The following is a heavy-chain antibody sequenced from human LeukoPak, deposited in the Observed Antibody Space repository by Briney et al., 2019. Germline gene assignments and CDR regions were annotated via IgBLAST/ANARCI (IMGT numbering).Heavy chain of an antibody. J-gene: IGHJ6*02. CDR1: GYSFTSYW. CDR2: IYPGDSDT. CDR3: ARHVGTYYYGSGRLTYGMDV. V-gene: IGHV5-51*01. D-gene: IGHD3-10*01. Sequence: GESLKISCKGSGYSFTSYWIGWVRQMPGKGLEWMGIIYPGDSDTRYSPSFQGQVTISADKSISTAYLQWSSLKASDTAMYYCARHVGTYYYGSGRLTYGMDVWGQGTTVTVSS.